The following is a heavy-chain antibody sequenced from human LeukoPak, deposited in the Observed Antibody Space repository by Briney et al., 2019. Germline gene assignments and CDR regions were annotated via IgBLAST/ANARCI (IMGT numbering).Heavy chain of an antibody. V-gene: IGHV4-34*01. CDR1: GGSFSGYY. D-gene: IGHD3-3*01. CDR2: TSHSGST. CDR3: ARGRGHYDFWSGDYLYYYYMDV. Sequence: PSETLSLTCAVYGGSFSGYYWSWIRQPPGKGLEWIGETSHSGSTNYNPSLKSRVTISVDTSKNQFSLKLSSVTAADTAVYYCARGRGHYDFWSGDYLYYYYMDVWGKGTTVTVSS. J-gene: IGHJ6*03.